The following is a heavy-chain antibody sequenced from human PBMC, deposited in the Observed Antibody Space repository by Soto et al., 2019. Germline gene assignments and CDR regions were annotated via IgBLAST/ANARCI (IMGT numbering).Heavy chain of an antibody. J-gene: IGHJ4*02. CDR3: ARGYDSGGYWYY. D-gene: IGHD3-22*01. CDR1: GFTFSSYA. CDR2: ISDNGDTT. V-gene: IGHV3-23*01. Sequence: PGASLKISCVASGFTFSSYAMSWVRQAPGKGLQWVSIISDNGDTTYYVDSVKGRFSISRDNSKNTLYLQMNSLRAEDTAVYYCARGYDSGGYWYYWGQGTLVTVSS.